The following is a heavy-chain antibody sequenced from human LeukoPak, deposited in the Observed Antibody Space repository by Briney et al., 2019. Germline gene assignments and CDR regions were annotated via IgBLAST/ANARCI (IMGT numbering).Heavy chain of an antibody. Sequence: ASVSVSCTASGYTFNSYGISWVRQAPGQGVEWMGWINPNSGGTNYAQKFQGRVTMTRDTSISTAYMELSRLRSDDTAVYYCARDSGERGSGSYLIAYWGQGTLVTVSS. CDR3: ARDSGERGSGSYLIAY. CDR2: INPNSGGT. V-gene: IGHV1-2*02. CDR1: GYTFNSYG. D-gene: IGHD3-10*01. J-gene: IGHJ4*02.